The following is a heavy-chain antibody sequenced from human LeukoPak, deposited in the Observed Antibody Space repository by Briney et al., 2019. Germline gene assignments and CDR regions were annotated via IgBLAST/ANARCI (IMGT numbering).Heavy chain of an antibody. CDR1: GGSISSSSYY. CDR3: APFSVRGRIGAFDI. D-gene: IGHD3-10*01. Sequence: PSETLSLTCTVSGGSISSSSYYWGWIRQPPGKGLEWIGSIYYSGSTYYNPSLKSRVTISVDTSKNQFSLKLSSVTAADTAVYYCAPFSVRGRIGAFDIWGQGTMVTVSS. V-gene: IGHV4-39*01. J-gene: IGHJ3*02. CDR2: IYYSGST.